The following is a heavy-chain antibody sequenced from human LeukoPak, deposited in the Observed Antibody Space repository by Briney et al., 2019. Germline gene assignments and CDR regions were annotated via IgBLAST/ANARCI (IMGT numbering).Heavy chain of an antibody. J-gene: IGHJ4*02. CDR2: ISYDGSNK. CDR3: ARHDYGDYDGGGIDY. D-gene: IGHD4-17*01. Sequence: RGSLRLSCAASGFTFSSYAMHWVRQAPGKGLEWVAVISYDGSNKYYADSVKGRFTISRDNSKNTLYLQMNSLRAEDTAVYYCARHDYGDYDGGGIDYWGQGTLVTVSS. CDR1: GFTFSSYA. V-gene: IGHV3-30-3*01.